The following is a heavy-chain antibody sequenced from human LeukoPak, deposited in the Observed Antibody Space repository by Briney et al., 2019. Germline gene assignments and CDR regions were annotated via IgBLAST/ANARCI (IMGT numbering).Heavy chain of an antibody. CDR2: LSYGRST. D-gene: IGHD6-13*01. V-gene: IGHV4-39*01. J-gene: IGHJ4*02. Sequence: SETLSLTCTVPGDSISSNAYYWGWIPQPPGKGLEWIGSLSYGRSTFYSPSLKSGVSMSVDTSKNQFSLKLSSVTAADTAVYYCARQSGPYSSRWFDYWGQGTLVTVSS. CDR3: ARQSGPYSSRWFDY. CDR1: GDSISSNAYY.